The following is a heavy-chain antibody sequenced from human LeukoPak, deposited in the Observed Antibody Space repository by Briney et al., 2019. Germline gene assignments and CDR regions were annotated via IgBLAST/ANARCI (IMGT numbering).Heavy chain of an antibody. Sequence: GSLRLSCAASGFTVSSNYMSWVRQAPGKGLEWVSVIYSGGSTYYADSVKGRFTISRHNSKNTLYLQMNSLRAEDTAVYYCARDFADSSGYYHFDYWGQGTLVTVSS. J-gene: IGHJ4*02. CDR2: IYSGGST. V-gene: IGHV3-53*04. CDR3: ARDFADSSGYYHFDY. CDR1: GFTVSSNY. D-gene: IGHD3-22*01.